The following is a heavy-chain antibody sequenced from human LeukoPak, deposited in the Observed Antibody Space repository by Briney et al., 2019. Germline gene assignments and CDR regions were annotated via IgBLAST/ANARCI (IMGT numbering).Heavy chain of an antibody. D-gene: IGHD3-22*01. CDR3: ATTMIITGYFDH. CDR2: IRSKAFGGTT. CDR1: GLPFGDYG. Sequence: PGGSLRLSCRGSGLPFGDYGMSWVRQAPGKGLEWVSFIRSKAFGGTTEYAASAKGRFTISRDDSKSIAYLQMNSLRIEDTAVYYCATTMIITGYFDHWGRGILVTVSS. V-gene: IGHV3-49*04. J-gene: IGHJ4*02.